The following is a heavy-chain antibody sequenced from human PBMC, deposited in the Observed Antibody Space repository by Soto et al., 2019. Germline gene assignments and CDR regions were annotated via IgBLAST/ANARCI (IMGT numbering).Heavy chain of an antibody. CDR3: AREVGARRPDY. CDR2: MNPNSGNT. V-gene: IGHV1-8*01. D-gene: IGHD1-26*01. J-gene: IGHJ4*02. CDR1: GYTFTSYD. Sequence: QVQLVQSGAEVKKPGASVKVSCKASGYTFTSYDINWVRQATGQGLEWMGWMNPNSGNTGYAQQFQGRGTMTRNTSISTAYMELSSLRSKDPAVYYWAREVGARRPDYCRQGTLVTVSA.